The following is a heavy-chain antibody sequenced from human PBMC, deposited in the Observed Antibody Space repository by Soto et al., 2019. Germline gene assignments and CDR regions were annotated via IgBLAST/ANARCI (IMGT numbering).Heavy chain of an antibody. CDR1: GLTFSSHS. CDR3: ARGRPFDY. J-gene: IGHJ4*02. Sequence: PGGSLRLSCAASGLTFSSHSMTWVRQAPGRGLEWAAAISGSGDTTYYADSVKGRFTISRDNSKNTLYLQMNSLRAEDTAVYYCARGRPFDYWGQGTLVTVSS. V-gene: IGHV3-23*01. CDR2: ISGSGDTT. D-gene: IGHD6-25*01.